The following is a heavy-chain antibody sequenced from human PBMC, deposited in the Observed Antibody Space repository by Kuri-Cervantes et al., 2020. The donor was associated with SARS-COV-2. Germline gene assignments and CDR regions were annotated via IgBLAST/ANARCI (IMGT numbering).Heavy chain of an antibody. CDR1: GFTFSSYA. D-gene: IGHD3-22*01. CDR2: ISYDGSNK. CDR3: ARDQRPTFYYDSSEGAFDI. Sequence: GGSLRLSCAASGFTFSSYAMHWVRQAPGKGLEWVAVISYDGSNKYYADSVKGRFTISRDNSKNTLYLQMNSLRAGDTAVYYCARDQRPTFYYDSSEGAFDIWGQGTMVTVSS. J-gene: IGHJ3*02. V-gene: IGHV3-30-3*01.